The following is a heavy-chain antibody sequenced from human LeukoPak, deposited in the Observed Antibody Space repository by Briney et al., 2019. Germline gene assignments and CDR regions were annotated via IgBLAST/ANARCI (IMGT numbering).Heavy chain of an antibody. J-gene: IGHJ4*02. D-gene: IGHD2/OR15-2a*01. CDR1: GFTFSSYS. CDR2: ISSSSSTI. Sequence: GGSLRFSCAASGFTFSSYSMNWVRQAPGKGLEWVSYISSSSSTIYYADSVKGRFTISRDNAKNSLYLQMNSLRAEDTAVYYCARDGSIGGFDYWGQGTLVTVSS. CDR3: ARDGSIGGFDY. V-gene: IGHV3-48*04.